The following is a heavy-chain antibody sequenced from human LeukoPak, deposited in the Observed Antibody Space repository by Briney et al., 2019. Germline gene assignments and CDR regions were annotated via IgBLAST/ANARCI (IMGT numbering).Heavy chain of an antibody. CDR2: INHSGST. CDR1: GGSFSGYY. CDR3: ASLPRPNCSSTSCYELDV. Sequence: PSETLSLTCAVYGGSFSGYYWSWIRQPPGKGLEWIGEINHSGSTNYNPSLKSRVTISVDTSKNQFSLKLSPVTAADTAVYYCASLPRPNCSSTSCYELDVWGKGTTVTVSS. D-gene: IGHD2-2*01. V-gene: IGHV4-34*01. J-gene: IGHJ6*04.